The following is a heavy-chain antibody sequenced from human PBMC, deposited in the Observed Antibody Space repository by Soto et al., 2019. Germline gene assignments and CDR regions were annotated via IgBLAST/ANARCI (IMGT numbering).Heavy chain of an antibody. D-gene: IGHD1-1*01. V-gene: IGHV3-21*01. J-gene: IGHJ4*02. CDR3: VCDDNRRY. Sequence: EVQLVESGGGLVKPGGSLRLSCAASGFSFSTSTMNWVRQAPGKGLEFVSSIGRTGIDRYYIDSVKVRFTISRDNAQNSLYLQMNSLRAGDTALYYCVCDDNRRYWGQGTLVTVSS. CDR1: GFSFSTST. CDR2: IGRTGIDR.